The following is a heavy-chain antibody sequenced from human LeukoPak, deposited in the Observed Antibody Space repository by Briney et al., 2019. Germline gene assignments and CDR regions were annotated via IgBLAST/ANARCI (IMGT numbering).Heavy chain of an antibody. CDR3: ATEKDLLLDS. J-gene: IGHJ5*01. Sequence: ASVTVSCRVSGYSLSELSTHWVRQAPGQGLEWMGGFDPGDDETIYAQKFQGRVTMTEDTSTDTAYLELSSPRSEDTAVYFCATEKDLLLDSWGQGTPVNVSS. D-gene: IGHD1-26*01. V-gene: IGHV1-24*01. CDR2: FDPGDDET. CDR1: GYSLSELS.